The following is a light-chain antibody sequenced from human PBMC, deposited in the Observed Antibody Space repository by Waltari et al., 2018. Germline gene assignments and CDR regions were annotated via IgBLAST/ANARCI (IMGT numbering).Light chain of an antibody. V-gene: IGKV3-20*01. J-gene: IGKJ1*01. CDR1: QSVSRS. CDR2: GAS. CDR3: QRYVRLPAT. Sequence: IVLTQSPGTLSLSPGERATLSCRASQSVSRSLAWYQQKPGQAPKLLSYGASTRATGIPDRCPGIGSGTDFSVTSSILEPEDFAIYFCQRYVRLPATFGQGTKVEIK.